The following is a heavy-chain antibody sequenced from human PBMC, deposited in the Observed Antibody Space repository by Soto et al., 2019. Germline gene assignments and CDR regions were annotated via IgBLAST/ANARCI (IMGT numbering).Heavy chain of an antibody. V-gene: IGHV3-23*01. CDR1: GFTFSSYA. Sequence: EVQLLESGGGLVQPGGSLRLSCAASGFTFSSYAMSWVRQAPGKGLEWVSAISGSGGSTYYADSVTGRFTISRDNSKNTLYLDMISLRAEDTAVYYCAKDGDLLADYGGNSGSDYWGQGTLVTVSS. CDR2: ISGSGGST. D-gene: IGHD4-17*01. J-gene: IGHJ4*02. CDR3: AKDGDLLADYGGNSGSDY.